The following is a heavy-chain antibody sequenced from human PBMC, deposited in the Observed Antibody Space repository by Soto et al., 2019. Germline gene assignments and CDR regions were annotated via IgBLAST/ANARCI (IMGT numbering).Heavy chain of an antibody. CDR2: IYYSGST. Sequence: QLQLQESGPGLVKPSETLSLTCTVSSGSISSSSYYWGWIRQSTGRGLEWIGNIYYSGSTYYNPSLKSRVTISVDTSKNQFSLKLSSVTAADTAVYYCARKVRGNSNFYYWGQGTLVTVSS. CDR3: ARKVRGNSNFYY. V-gene: IGHV4-39*01. CDR1: SGSISSSSYY. D-gene: IGHD3-10*01. J-gene: IGHJ4*02.